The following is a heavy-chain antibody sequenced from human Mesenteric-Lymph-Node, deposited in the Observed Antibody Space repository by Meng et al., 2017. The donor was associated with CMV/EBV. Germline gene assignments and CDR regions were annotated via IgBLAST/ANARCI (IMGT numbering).Heavy chain of an antibody. Sequence: GESLKISCAASGSTFSRYPMHWVRQAPGKGLEWVALISYDGTNEFYADSVKGRFTISRDNSKNTFSLQMTSLRAEDTAVYYCARSSPETTVTPSYYSYGMDVWGQGTTVTVSS. CDR2: ISYDGTNE. CDR3: ARSSPETTVTPSYYSYGMDV. D-gene: IGHD4-17*01. J-gene: IGHJ6*02. CDR1: GSTFSRYP. V-gene: IGHV3-30*14.